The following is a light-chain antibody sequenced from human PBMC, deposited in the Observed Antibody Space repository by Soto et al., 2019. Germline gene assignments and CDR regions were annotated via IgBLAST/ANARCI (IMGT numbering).Light chain of an antibody. CDR1: QSVSSN. CDR2: GAS. V-gene: IGKV3-20*01. Sequence: EIVMTQSPATLSVSPVERATLSCRASQSVSSNLAWYQQQPGQAPRLLIYGASSRATGIPDRFSGSGSGTDFTLTISRLEPEDFVVYYCQQYGSSPWTFGQGTKVDIK. J-gene: IGKJ1*01. CDR3: QQYGSSPWT.